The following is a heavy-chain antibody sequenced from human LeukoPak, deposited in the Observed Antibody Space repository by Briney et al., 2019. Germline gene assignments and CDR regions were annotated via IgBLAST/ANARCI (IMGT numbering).Heavy chain of an antibody. CDR1: GGSFSGYY. CDR2: INHSGST. D-gene: IGHD1-26*01. J-gene: IGHJ3*02. Sequence: SETLSLTCAVYGGSFSGYYWSWIRQPPGKGLEWIGEINHSGSTNYNPSLKGRVTMSVDTSKNQFSLKLSSVTAADTAVYYCARASSGSYYDAFDIWGQGTMVTVSS. CDR3: ARASSGSYYDAFDI. V-gene: IGHV4-34*01.